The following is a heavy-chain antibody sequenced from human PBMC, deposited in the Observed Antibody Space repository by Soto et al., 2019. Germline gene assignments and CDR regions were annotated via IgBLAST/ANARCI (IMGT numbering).Heavy chain of an antibody. CDR1: GFTFSSYS. J-gene: IGHJ4*02. CDR2: ISSSSSYI. V-gene: IGHV3-21*01. Sequence: PVGSLRLSCAASGFTFSSYSMNWVRQAPGKGLEWVSSISSSSSYIYYADSVKGRFTISRDNAKNSLYLQMNSLRAEDTAVYYCASESSSGWYIGYWGQGTLVTVSS. D-gene: IGHD6-19*01. CDR3: ASESSSGWYIGY.